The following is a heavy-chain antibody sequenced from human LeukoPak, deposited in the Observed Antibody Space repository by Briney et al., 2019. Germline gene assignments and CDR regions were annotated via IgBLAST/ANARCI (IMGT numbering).Heavy chain of an antibody. D-gene: IGHD6-19*01. CDR3: TRGRAAGD. V-gene: IGHV1-8*01. J-gene: IGHJ4*02. CDR1: GYTFTNND. Sequence: GASVKVSCKASGYTFTNNDINWVRQATGQGLEWMGWVSPDSGDTGYAPNFRGRVTMPTDTSINTAYMELTSLTSEDTAIYYCTRGRAAGDWGQGTLVTVSS. CDR2: VSPDSGDT.